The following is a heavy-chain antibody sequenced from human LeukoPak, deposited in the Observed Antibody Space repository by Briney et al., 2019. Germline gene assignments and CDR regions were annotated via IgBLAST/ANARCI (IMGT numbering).Heavy chain of an antibody. CDR1: GFTFSSYS. Sequence: GGSLRLSCAASGFTFSSYSMNWVRQAPGKGLEWVSSISSSSSYIYYADSVKGRFTISRDNAKNSLYLQMNSLRAEDTAVYYCARENPYYDYVWGSYSRWGQGTLVTVSS. V-gene: IGHV3-21*01. D-gene: IGHD3-16*01. J-gene: IGHJ4*02. CDR3: ARENPYYDYVWGSYSR. CDR2: ISSSSSYI.